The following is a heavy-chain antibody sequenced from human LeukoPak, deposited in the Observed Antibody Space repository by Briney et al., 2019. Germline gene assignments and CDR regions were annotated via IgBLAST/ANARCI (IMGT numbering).Heavy chain of an antibody. V-gene: IGHV3-21*01. CDR2: ISSSSSYI. CDR1: GFTFSSYS. D-gene: IGHD1-26*01. Sequence: KTGGSLRLSCAASGFTFSSYSMNWVRQAPGKGLEWVSSISSSSSYIYYADSVKGRFTISRDNAKNSLYLQMNSLRAEDTAVYYCARDWGDFAAIVGPDDAYWGQGTLVTVSS. J-gene: IGHJ4*02. CDR3: ARDWGDFAAIVGPDDAY.